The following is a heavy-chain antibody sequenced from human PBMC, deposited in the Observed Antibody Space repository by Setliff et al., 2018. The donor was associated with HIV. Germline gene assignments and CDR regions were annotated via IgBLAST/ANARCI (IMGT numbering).Heavy chain of an antibody. Sequence: LRLSCAASGFTFSRYGMHWVRQAPGKGLEWVAFISYDGSKKYDADFVKGRFTISRDNSKNTVFLQMNSLRGEDTAVYYCAALKGYSYGRGCFDPWGQGTLVTVSS. V-gene: IGHV3-30*04. CDR2: ISYDGSKK. CDR3: AALKGYSYGRGCFDP. D-gene: IGHD5-18*01. J-gene: IGHJ5*02. CDR1: GFTFSRYG.